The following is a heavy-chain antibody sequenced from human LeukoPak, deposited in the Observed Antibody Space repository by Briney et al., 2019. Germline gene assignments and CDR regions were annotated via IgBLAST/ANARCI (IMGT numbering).Heavy chain of an antibody. J-gene: IGHJ3*02. Sequence: SETLSLTCAVYGGSFSGYYWSWIRQPPGKGLEWIGEINHSGSTNYNPSLKSRVTISVDTSKNQFSLKLSSVTAADTAVYYCAKEGYCSGGSCYSWKNHAFDIWGQGTMVTVSS. V-gene: IGHV4-34*01. D-gene: IGHD2-15*01. CDR1: GGSFSGYY. CDR3: AKEGYCSGGSCYSWKNHAFDI. CDR2: INHSGST.